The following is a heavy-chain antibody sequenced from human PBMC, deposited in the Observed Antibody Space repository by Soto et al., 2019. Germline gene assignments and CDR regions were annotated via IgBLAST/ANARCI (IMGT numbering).Heavy chain of an antibody. CDR1: GGTFSTYA. J-gene: IGHJ4*02. Sequence: QVQLVQSGAEVKKPESSVKVSCKAPGGTFSTYAISWVRQAPGQGLEWMGGIIPMFGTANYAQRFQDRVTITSDESTNTVYMELISLRSEETAVYFCASGIQLWLRRINNGYSGWGQGTLVTVSS. CDR3: ASGIQLWLRRINNGYSG. D-gene: IGHD5-18*01. CDR2: IIPMFGTA. V-gene: IGHV1-69*05.